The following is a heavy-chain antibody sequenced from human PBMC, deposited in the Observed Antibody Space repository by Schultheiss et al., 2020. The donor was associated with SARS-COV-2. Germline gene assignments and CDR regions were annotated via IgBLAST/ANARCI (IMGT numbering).Heavy chain of an antibody. CDR3: AKGGYCSSTSCYEGYWYFDL. CDR2: ISGSGGST. V-gene: IGHV3-23*01. CDR1: GFTFSSYA. D-gene: IGHD2-2*01. Sequence: GGSLRLSCAASGFTFSSYAMSWVRQAPGKGLEWVSAISGSGGSTYYADSVKGRFTISRDNSKNTLYLQMNSLRAEDTAVYYCAKGGYCSSTSCYEGYWYFDLWGRGTLVTVSS. J-gene: IGHJ2*01.